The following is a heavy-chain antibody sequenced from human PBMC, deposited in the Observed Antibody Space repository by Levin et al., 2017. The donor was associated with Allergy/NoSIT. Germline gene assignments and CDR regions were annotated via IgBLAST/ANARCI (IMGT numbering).Heavy chain of an antibody. CDR2: ISSSSTHI. V-gene: IGHV3-21*01. J-gene: IGHJ6*02. D-gene: IGHD3-10*01. CDR3: ARDLVINGEGVRGVIKTRWGMDV. Sequence: LGESLKISCAASGFTFSRYSMNWVRQAPGKGLEWVSSISSSSTHIYYGDSVKGRFTISRDNAKNSLYLKMNSLRAEDTAGYYCARDLVINGEGVRGVIKTRWGMDVWGQGTTVTVSS. CDR1: GFTFSRYS.